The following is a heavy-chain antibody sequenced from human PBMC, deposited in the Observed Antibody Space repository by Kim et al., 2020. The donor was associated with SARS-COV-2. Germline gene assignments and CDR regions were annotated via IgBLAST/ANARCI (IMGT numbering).Heavy chain of an antibody. CDR2: IYYSGST. CDR3: ARETSITIFGVVTQASYFDY. V-gene: IGHV4-59*01. Sequence: SETLSLTCTVSGGSISSYYWSWIRQPPGKGLEWIGYIYYSGSTNYNPSLKSRVTISVDTSKNQFSLKLSSVTAADTAVYYCARETSITIFGVVTQASYFDYWGQGTLVTVSS. CDR1: GGSISSYY. J-gene: IGHJ4*02. D-gene: IGHD3-3*01.